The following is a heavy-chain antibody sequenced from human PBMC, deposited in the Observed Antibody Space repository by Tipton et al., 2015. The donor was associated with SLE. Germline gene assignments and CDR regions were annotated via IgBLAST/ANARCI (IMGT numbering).Heavy chain of an antibody. Sequence: QSGAELKKPGASVKVSCKTSGYTLTGYFIHWVRQAPGQGLEYMGWISPDNGRTNYAQKFRGRVTMTRDTSINTAYMELSGLRPDDTAVYYCGRDHFYIVGATHLGSDRDSWGQETLVTVSS. CDR3: GRDHFYIVGATHLGSDRDS. CDR1: GYTLTGYF. J-gene: IGHJ4*02. D-gene: IGHD1-26*01. CDR2: ISPDNGRT. V-gene: IGHV1-2*02.